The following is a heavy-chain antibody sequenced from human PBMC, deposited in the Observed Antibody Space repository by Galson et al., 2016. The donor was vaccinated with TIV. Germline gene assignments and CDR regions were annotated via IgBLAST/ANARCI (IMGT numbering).Heavy chain of an antibody. CDR3: AKRRNYGGDALES. J-gene: IGHJ3*02. Sequence: SLRLSCAASGFTFNNYAMLWVRQAPGKGLEWVAGIRGRGGITYIAESVKGRFAISRDHSRDTLYLQLDSLRAEDTAVYFCAKRRNYGGDALESWGQGTMVTVSS. V-gene: IGHV3-23*01. CDR1: GFTFNNYA. CDR2: IRGRGGIT. D-gene: IGHD4-23*01.